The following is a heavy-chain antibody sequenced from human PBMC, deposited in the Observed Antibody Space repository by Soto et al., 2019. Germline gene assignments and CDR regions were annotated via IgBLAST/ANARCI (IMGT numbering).Heavy chain of an antibody. Sequence: ASVKVSCKASGYTFTSYGISWVRQAPGQGLEWMGWISAYNGNTNYAQKLQGRVTMTTDTSTSTAYMELRSLRSDDTAVYYCARDGVTMFRGVIPERWFDPWGQGTLVTVSS. CDR1: GYTFTSYG. V-gene: IGHV1-18*01. D-gene: IGHD3-10*01. CDR2: ISAYNGNT. CDR3: ARDGVTMFRGVIPERWFDP. J-gene: IGHJ5*02.